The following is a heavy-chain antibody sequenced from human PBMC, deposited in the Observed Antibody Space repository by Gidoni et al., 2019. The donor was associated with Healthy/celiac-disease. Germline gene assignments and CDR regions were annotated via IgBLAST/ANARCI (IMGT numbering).Heavy chain of an antibody. V-gene: IGHV4-34*01. CDR3: AGERTVTTWGSDWFDP. D-gene: IGHD4-4*01. J-gene: IGHJ5*02. Sequence: QVQLQQWGAGLLKPSEPLSLTCAVSGGSFSGYYWSWIRPPPGKGLEWIGEINHSGSTNYNPSLKSRVTISVDTSKNQFSLKLSSVTAADTAVYYCAGERTVTTWGSDWFDPWGQGTLVTVSS. CDR1: GGSFSGYY. CDR2: INHSGST.